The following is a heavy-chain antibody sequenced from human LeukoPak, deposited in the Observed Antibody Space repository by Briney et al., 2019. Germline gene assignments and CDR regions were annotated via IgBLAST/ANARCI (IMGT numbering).Heavy chain of an antibody. Sequence: GGSLRLSCAASGFTFSSYSMNWVRQAPGKGLEWVSSISSSSSYIYYADSVKGRSTISRDNAKNSLYLQTNSLRAEDTAVYYCAELGITMIGGVWGKGTTVTISS. CDR1: GFTFSSYS. J-gene: IGHJ6*04. CDR3: AELGITMIGGV. CDR2: ISSSSSYI. D-gene: IGHD3-10*02. V-gene: IGHV3-21*01.